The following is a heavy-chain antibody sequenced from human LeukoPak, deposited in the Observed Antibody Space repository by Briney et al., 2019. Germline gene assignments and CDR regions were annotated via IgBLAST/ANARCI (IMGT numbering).Heavy chain of an antibody. J-gene: IGHJ4*02. V-gene: IGHV3-23*01. CDR1: GFTFSSYY. D-gene: IGHD6-13*01. CDR3: AIIAAGNYFDY. Sequence: GGSLRLSCAASGFTFSSYYMSWVRQAPGKGLEWVSSIGGSGGSTHYADSVKGRFTISRDNSKNTLYLLMNSLRAEDTAVYYCAIIAAGNYFDYWGQGTLVTVSS. CDR2: IGGSGGST.